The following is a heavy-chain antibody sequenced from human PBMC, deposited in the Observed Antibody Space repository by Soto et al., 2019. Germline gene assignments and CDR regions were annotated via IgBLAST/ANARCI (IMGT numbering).Heavy chain of an antibody. V-gene: IGHV1-3*01. J-gene: IGHJ5*01. CDR1: GYTFTSYA. CDR3: ARGRGTGTTFIWFDS. Sequence: ASVKVSCKASGYTFTSYAMHWVRQAPGQRLEWMGWINAGNGKTNYSQKFQGRVTITRDTSASTAYMELSSLRSEDTAMYYCARGRGTGTTFIWFDSWGQGTLVTVSS. D-gene: IGHD1-7*01. CDR2: INAGNGKT.